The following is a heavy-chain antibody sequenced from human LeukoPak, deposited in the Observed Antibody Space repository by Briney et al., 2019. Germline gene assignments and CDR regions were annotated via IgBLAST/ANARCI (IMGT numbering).Heavy chain of an antibody. D-gene: IGHD3-22*01. CDR2: ISSSGSTI. CDR1: GFTFSDYY. Sequence: GGSLRLSCAASGFTFSDYYMSWIRQAPGKGLEWVSYISSSGSTIYYADSVKGRFTISRDNAKNSLYLQMNSLRAEDTAVYYCARRWYYYDSSGYYALDYWGQGTLVTVSS. CDR3: ARRWYYYDSSGYYALDY. V-gene: IGHV3-11*01. J-gene: IGHJ4*02.